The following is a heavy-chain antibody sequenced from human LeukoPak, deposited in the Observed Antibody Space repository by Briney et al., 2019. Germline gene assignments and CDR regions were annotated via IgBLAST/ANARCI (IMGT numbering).Heavy chain of an antibody. CDR1: GGSINSHY. CDR2: IYYTGKN. J-gene: IGHJ4*02. CDR3: VRRDTGWNYFDY. D-gene: IGHD6-19*01. Sequence: PSETLSLTCAVSGGSINSHYWGCIRQPPGKGPQWIGDIYYTGKNNYNPSLKSRVTISLDTSKDHLSLNLTSVVAADTAIYYCVRRDTGWNYFDYWGQGILVTVSS. V-gene: IGHV4-59*08.